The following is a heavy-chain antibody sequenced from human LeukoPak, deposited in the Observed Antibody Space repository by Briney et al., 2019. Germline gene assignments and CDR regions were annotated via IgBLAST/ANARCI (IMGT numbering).Heavy chain of an antibody. V-gene: IGHV4-59*08. CDR2: IYDTGGT. CDR1: GVSISTYY. Sequence: SETLSLTCSVSGVSISTYYWSWIRQPPGKGLEWIGYIYDTGGTHYSPALMSRLTMSLDTSKNQFSLKLTSVPAADTATYYCARHSDAPGKAYYYGMDVWGQGTTVTVSS. D-gene: IGHD3-10*01. CDR3: ARHSDAPGKAYYYGMDV. J-gene: IGHJ6*02.